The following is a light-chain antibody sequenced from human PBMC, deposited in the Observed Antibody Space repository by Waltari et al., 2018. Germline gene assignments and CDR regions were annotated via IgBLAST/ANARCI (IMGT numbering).Light chain of an antibody. J-gene: IGLJ2*01. CDR1: YSDVGGYGL. Sequence: QSALTQPASVSGSPGQSVTISCSGPYSDVGGYGLVSWYQHHPGNAPKLLIYEGTKRPSGLSDRFSGSKSGNTASLTISGLQAEDEADYYCSSYGGSNTVTFGGGTKVTVL. CDR3: SSYGGSNTVT. V-gene: IGLV2-23*01. CDR2: EGT.